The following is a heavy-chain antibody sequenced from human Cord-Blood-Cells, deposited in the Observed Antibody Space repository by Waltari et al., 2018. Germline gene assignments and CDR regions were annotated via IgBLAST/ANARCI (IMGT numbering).Heavy chain of an antibody. V-gene: IGHV3-21*01. J-gene: IGHJ3*02. Sequence: LEWVSSISSSSSYIYYADSVKGRFTISRDNAKNSLYLQMNSLRAEDTAVYYCARAGLATAFDIWVQGTMVTVSS. CDR3: ARAGLATAFDI. D-gene: IGHD6-19*01. CDR2: ISSSSSYI.